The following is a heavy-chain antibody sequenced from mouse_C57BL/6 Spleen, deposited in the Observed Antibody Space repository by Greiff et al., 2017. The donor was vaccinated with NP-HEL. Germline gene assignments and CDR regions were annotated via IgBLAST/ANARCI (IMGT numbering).Heavy chain of an antibody. V-gene: IGHV1-7*01. CDR3: GSPLRGAMDY. Sequence: QVQLQQSGAELAKPGASVKLSCKASGYTFTSYWMHWVKQRPGQGLEWIGYINPSSGYTKYNQKFKDKATLTADKSSSTAYMQLSSLTYEDSAVSYCGSPLRGAMDYWGQGTSVTVSS. D-gene: IGHD3-1*01. CDR1: GYTFTSYW. CDR2: INPSSGYT. J-gene: IGHJ4*01.